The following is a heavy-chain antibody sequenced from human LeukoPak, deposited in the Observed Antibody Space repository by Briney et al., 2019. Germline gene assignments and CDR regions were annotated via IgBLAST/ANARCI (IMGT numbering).Heavy chain of an antibody. CDR3: AREARVIVVVVAATAWFDP. Sequence: SVKVSCKASGGTFSSYAISWVRQAPGQGLEWMGGIIPIFGTANYAQKFQGRVTITADESTSTAYMELSSLRSEDTAVYYCAREARVIVVVVAATAWFDPWGQGTLVTVSS. CDR1: GGTFSSYA. V-gene: IGHV1-69*01. J-gene: IGHJ5*02. CDR2: IIPIFGTA. D-gene: IGHD2-15*01.